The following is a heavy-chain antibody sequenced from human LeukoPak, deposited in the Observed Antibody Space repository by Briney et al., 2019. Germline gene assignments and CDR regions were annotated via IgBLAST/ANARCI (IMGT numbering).Heavy chain of an antibody. V-gene: IGHV4-59*08. CDR2: IYYSGNT. CDR3: ARHWGQYSSGRQHFDY. J-gene: IGHJ4*02. Sequence: SETLSLTCTVSGGSISRYYWSWIRQPPGKGLEWIGYIYYSGNTNYNPSLRSRVTISVDTSKNQFSLKLSSVTAADTALYYCARHWGQYSSGRQHFDYWGQGTLVAVSS. CDR1: GGSISRYY. D-gene: IGHD6-19*01.